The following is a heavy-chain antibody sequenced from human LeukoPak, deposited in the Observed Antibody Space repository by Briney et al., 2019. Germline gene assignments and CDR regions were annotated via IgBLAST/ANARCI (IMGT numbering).Heavy chain of an antibody. CDR1: GGTFSRYA. V-gene: IGHV1-69*04. CDR3: ARERGSRRGRAFDY. J-gene: IGHJ4*02. Sequence: SVKVSCKASGGTFSRYAISWVRQAPGQGLEWMGRIIPILGIANYAQKFQGRVTITADKSTSTAYMELSSLRSEDTAVYYCARERGSRRGRAFDYWGQGTLVTVSS. CDR2: IIPILGIA. D-gene: IGHD3-10*01.